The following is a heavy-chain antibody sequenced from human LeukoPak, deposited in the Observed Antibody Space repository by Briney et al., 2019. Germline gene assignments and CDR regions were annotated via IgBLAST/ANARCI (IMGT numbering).Heavy chain of an antibody. CDR2: IYGGGDT. CDR3: NRYCTHGSCYPPDFQH. J-gene: IGHJ1*01. CDR1: GSTVSGHY. V-gene: IGHV3-66*01. D-gene: IGHD2-15*01. Sequence: PGGSLRLSCVASGSTVSGHYMSWVRQAPGKGLEWVSVIYGGGDTHYADSVKARFTISRDNSKNTLYLQMNSLRVEDTAVYYCNRYCTHGSCYPPDFQHWGQGTLVTVSS.